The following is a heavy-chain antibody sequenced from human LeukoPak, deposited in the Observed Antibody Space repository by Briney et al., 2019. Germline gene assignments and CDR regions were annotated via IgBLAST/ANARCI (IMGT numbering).Heavy chain of an antibody. V-gene: IGHV3-23*01. CDR3: AKDRLTVTTWVDP. CDR2: ITGSDDRT. D-gene: IGHD4-17*01. Sequence: GGSLSLSCVASGFTFSSAAMTWVRQAPGKGLEWVSTITGSDDRTYYVDSVKGRFTISRDNSKNTLYLQMNSLRAEDTAVYYCAKDRLTVTTWVDPWGQGTLVTVSS. CDR1: GFTFSSAA. J-gene: IGHJ5*02.